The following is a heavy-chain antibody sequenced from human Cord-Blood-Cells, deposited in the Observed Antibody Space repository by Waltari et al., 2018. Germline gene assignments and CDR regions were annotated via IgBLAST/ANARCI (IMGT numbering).Heavy chain of an antibody. V-gene: IGHV1-69*01. Sequence: QVQLVQSGAEVKNPGSSVKVSCKASGGTFSSYSISWVRQAPGQGLEWMGGIIPIFGTANYAQKFQGRVTITADESTSTAYMELSSLRSEDTAVYYCATLNPIAARPRFDYWGQGTLVTVSS. J-gene: IGHJ4*02. CDR3: ATLNPIAARPRFDY. CDR1: GGTFSSYS. D-gene: IGHD6-6*01. CDR2: IIPIFGTA.